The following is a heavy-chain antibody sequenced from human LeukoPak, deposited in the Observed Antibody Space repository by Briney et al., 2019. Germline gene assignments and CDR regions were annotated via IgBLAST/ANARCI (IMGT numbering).Heavy chain of an antibody. CDR3: AKDRTTVTTFFDY. CDR2: ISYDGSNK. D-gene: IGHD4-17*01. J-gene: IGHJ4*02. Sequence: GGSLRLSCAASGFTFSSYGMHWVRQAPGKGLEWVAVISYDGSNKYYADSVKGRFTISRDNSKNTLYLQMNSLRAEDTAVYYCAKDRTTVTTFFDYWGQGTLVTVSS. V-gene: IGHV3-30*18. CDR1: GFTFSSYG.